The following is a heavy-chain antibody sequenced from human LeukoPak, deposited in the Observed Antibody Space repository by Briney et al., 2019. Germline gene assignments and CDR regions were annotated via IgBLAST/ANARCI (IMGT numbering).Heavy chain of an antibody. V-gene: IGHV3-33*01. CDR1: GFTFSSYG. J-gene: IGHJ4*02. CDR3: VGSGGPGNNFDN. D-gene: IGHD3-10*01. CDR2: IWYDGSNK. Sequence: PGRSLRLSCAASGFTFSSYGMHWVRQAPGKGLEWVAVIWYDGSNKYYADSVKGRFTISRDNSKNTLYLQMNSLRAEDTAVYYCVGSGGPGNNFDNGGQGTLVTVSS.